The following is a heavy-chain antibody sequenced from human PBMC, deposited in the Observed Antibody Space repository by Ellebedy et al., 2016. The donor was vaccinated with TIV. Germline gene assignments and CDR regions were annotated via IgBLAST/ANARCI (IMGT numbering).Heavy chain of an antibody. D-gene: IGHD1/OR15-1a*01. V-gene: IGHV4-39*01. CDR1: GGSISGSGYY. CDR2: VFYSGST. CDR3: ARGPATGTSRGWFDL. J-gene: IGHJ5*02. Sequence: MPSETLSLTCTVSGGSISGSGYYWGWVRQPPGRGLEWIGNVFYSGSTYYTPSLKSRVTISVDTSKNQFSLKLSSVTAADTAVYYCARGPATGTSRGWFDLWGQGTLVSVSS.